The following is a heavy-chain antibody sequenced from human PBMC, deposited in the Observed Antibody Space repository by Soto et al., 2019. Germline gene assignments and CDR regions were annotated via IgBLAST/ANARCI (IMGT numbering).Heavy chain of an antibody. D-gene: IGHD6-6*01. CDR2: IYNSGGT. CDR3: ARDSTVAARAFDI. Sequence: QVQLQESGPGLVKPSQTLSLTCTVSGGSISSGGYYWNWIRQHPGKGLAWIGYIYNSGGTLYHPSLKSRVTMSADTSKNQFPLRLSAVTAADTSFYYCARDSTVAARAFDIWGRGTMVTVSS. CDR1: GGSISSGGYY. J-gene: IGHJ3*02. V-gene: IGHV4-31*03.